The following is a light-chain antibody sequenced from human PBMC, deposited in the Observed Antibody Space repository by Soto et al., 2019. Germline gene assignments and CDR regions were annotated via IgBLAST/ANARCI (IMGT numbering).Light chain of an antibody. CDR3: QQYGSSPPYT. CDR1: QSVSSSY. CDR2: GAF. Sequence: EIVLTQSPGTLSLSPGERATLSCRASQSVSSSYLAWYRQKPGQAPRLLIYGAFNRATGIPDRFSGSGSGTYFTLTISRLKPKDFAVYSCQQYGSSPPYTFGHGTNLEIK. V-gene: IGKV3-20*01. J-gene: IGKJ2*01.